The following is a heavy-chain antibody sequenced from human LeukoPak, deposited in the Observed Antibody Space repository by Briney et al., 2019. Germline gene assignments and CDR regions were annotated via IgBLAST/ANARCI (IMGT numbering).Heavy chain of an antibody. CDR1: GYTFTSFG. Sequence: GASVKVSCKASGYTFTSFGISWVRQAPGQGLEWMGWISAYNGNTKSAQKFQGRVIMTTDTSTNTAYMELRSLRSDDTAVFYCVRDFGVDTSMIFFDYWGQGTLVTVSS. CDR3: VRDFGVDTSMIFFDY. D-gene: IGHD5-18*01. V-gene: IGHV1-18*01. J-gene: IGHJ4*02. CDR2: ISAYNGNT.